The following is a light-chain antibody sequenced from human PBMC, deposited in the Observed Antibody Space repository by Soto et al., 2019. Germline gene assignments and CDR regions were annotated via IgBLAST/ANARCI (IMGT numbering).Light chain of an antibody. CDR1: QSVSNDF. CDR3: QQYGSSPRA. CDR2: GAS. V-gene: IGKV3-20*01. Sequence: DIVLTQSPGTLSLSPGERATLSCRASQSVSNDFLAWYQQKPGQAPRLLIYGASSRATGIPDRFSGSGSGTDFTLTISRLEPEDFAVYYCQQYGSSPRAFGQGTKVEI. J-gene: IGKJ1*01.